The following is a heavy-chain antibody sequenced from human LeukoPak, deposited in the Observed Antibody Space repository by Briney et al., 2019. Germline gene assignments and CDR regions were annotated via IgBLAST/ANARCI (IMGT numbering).Heavy chain of an antibody. Sequence: GGSLRLSCAASGFTFSSYAMHWVRQAPGKGLEWVAVISHDGTNKYCADSVKGRFTISRDNSKNTLYLQVNSLRAEDTAVYYCARDLAAYGDLTTGYWGQGTLVTVSS. V-gene: IGHV3-30-3*01. CDR1: GFTFSSYA. J-gene: IGHJ4*02. D-gene: IGHD4-17*01. CDR3: ARDLAAYGDLTTGY. CDR2: ISHDGTNK.